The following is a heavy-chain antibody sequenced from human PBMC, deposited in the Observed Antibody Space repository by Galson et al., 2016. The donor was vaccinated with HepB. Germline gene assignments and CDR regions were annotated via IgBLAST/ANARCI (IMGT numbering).Heavy chain of an antibody. D-gene: IGHD1-20*01. CDR2: MNTNSGITGYAQSGIT. CDR1: GYTFTSYD. CDR3: AREVTGTTSFLGGRLDP. V-gene: IGHV1-8*01. Sequence: SVKVSCKAAGYTFTSYDINWVRQATGQGLEWTGWMNTNSGITGYAQSGITGYAQKFQGRVTMTRDTSISTAFMELSRLRSDDTAMYYCAREVTGTTSFLGGRLDPWGQGTLVTVSS. J-gene: IGHJ5*02.